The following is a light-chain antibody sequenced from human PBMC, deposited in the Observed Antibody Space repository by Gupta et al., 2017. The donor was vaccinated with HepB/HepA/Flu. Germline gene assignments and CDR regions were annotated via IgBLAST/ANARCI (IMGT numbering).Light chain of an antibody. CDR1: QSVRSNY. CDR3: HQEGSSSIS. CDR2: GAS. J-gene: IGKJ1*01. V-gene: IGKV3-20*01. Sequence: EIVLTQSPGTLSLSPGERATLSCRASQSVRSNYLAWYQQKPGQAPRLLIYGASSRATGIPDTFSGSGSGTDFTLTISRLEPEDFAVFYCHQEGSSSISFGRGTTVEIK.